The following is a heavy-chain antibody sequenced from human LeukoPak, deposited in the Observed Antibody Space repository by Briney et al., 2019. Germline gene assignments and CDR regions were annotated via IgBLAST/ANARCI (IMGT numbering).Heavy chain of an antibody. CDR1: GFTFSSYS. J-gene: IGHJ3*02. CDR2: ISSSSSTI. Sequence: GGSLRLSCAASGFTFSSYSMNWVRQAPGKGLEWVSYISSSSSTIYYADSVKGRFTISRDNAKKSLYLQMNSLRAEDTAVYYCARAGYCSSTSCWRVAFDIWGQGTMVTVSS. V-gene: IGHV3-48*01. CDR3: ARAGYCSSTSCWRVAFDI. D-gene: IGHD2-2*03.